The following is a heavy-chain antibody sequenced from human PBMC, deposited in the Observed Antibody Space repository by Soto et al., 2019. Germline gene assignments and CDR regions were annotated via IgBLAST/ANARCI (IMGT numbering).Heavy chain of an antibody. Sequence: QVQLQESGPGLVKPSQTLSLTCTVSGGSISSGGYYWSWIRQHPGKGLEWIGYIYYSGSTYYNPSLKSRVTIAVDTSKNRFSLKLSSVTAADTAVYYCARARIRSGVVAAYDYWGQGTLVTVSS. CDR2: IYYSGST. V-gene: IGHV4-31*03. CDR3: ARARIRSGVVAAYDY. J-gene: IGHJ4*02. D-gene: IGHD2-15*01. CDR1: GGSISSGGYY.